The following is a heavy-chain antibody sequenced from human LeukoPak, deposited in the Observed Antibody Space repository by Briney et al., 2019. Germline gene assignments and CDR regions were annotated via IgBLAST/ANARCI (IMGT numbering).Heavy chain of an antibody. CDR1: GGSISSGGYS. D-gene: IGHD3-16*02. J-gene: IGHJ3*02. Sequence: SQTLSCTCAVSGGSISSGGYSWSWIRQPPGKGLEWSGYIYHSGSTYYNPSLNSRVTISVDRSKNQFSLKLSSVTAADTAVYYCARQITFGGVIAPDAFDIWGQGTMVTVSS. V-gene: IGHV4-30-2*01. CDR2: IYHSGST. CDR3: ARQITFGGVIAPDAFDI.